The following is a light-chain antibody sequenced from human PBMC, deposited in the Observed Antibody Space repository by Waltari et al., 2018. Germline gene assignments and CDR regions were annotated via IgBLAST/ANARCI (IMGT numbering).Light chain of an antibody. CDR1: QGISSY. V-gene: IGKV1-13*02. CDR3: QQGNSNPWT. J-gene: IGKJ1*01. CDR2: YAN. Sequence: IQMSQSSSSLSASVGDRVTITCRASQGISSYLNWYQQKPGKAPKLLIYYANSLASGVPSRFSGSGSGTEFTLTISSLQPEDFVTYYCQQGNSNPWTFGQGTKVEIK.